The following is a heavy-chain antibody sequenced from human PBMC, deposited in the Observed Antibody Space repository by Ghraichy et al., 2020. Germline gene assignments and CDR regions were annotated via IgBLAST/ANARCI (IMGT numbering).Heavy chain of an antibody. V-gene: IGHV1-69*06. J-gene: IGHJ6*03. CDR1: GCTFSSYA. CDR2: IIPIFGTA. D-gene: IGHD6-6*01. Sequence: SVKVSCKASGCTFSSYAISWVRQAPGQGLEWMGGIIPIFGTANYAQKFQGRVTITADKSTSTAYMELSSLRSEDTAVYYCARTPVLEYSSSATNYYYYYYMDVWGKGTTVTVSS. CDR3: ARTPVLEYSSSATNYYYYYYMDV.